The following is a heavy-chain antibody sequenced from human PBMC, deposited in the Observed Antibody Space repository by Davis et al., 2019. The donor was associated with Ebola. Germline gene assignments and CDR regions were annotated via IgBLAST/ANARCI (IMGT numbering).Heavy chain of an antibody. V-gene: IGHV3-30*18. CDR1: GFTFTTYG. Sequence: GESLKISCAASGFTFTTYGIHWVRQAPGKGLEWVALISYDGSLRHYADSVKGRFTISRDNSKNTLYLQMNSLRAEDTAVYYCAKVRSYDAFDIWGQGTMVTVSS. J-gene: IGHJ3*02. CDR2: ISYDGSLR. CDR3: AKVRSYDAFDI.